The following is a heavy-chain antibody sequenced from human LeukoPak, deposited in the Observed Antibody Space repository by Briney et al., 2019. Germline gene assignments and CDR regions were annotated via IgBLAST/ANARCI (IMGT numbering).Heavy chain of an antibody. Sequence: SETLSLTCTVSGGSISSGSYYWSWIRQPAGKGLEWIGRIYTSGSTNYNPSLKSRVTISVDTSKNQFSLKLSSVTAADTAVYYCARVHSGSSDYWGQGTLVTVSS. CDR1: GGSISSGSYY. D-gene: IGHD1-26*01. CDR2: IYTSGST. J-gene: IGHJ4*02. V-gene: IGHV4-61*02. CDR3: ARVHSGSSDY.